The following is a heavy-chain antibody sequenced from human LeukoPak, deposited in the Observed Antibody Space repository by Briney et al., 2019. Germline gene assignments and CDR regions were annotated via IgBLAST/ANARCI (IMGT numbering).Heavy chain of an antibody. Sequence: ASVKVSCKASGYTFTSYDINWVRQATGQGLAWMGWMNPNSGNTGYAQKFQGRVTITRNTSISTAYMELSSLRSEDTAVYYCARVSYYYYYMDVWGKGTTVTISS. CDR2: MNPNSGNT. V-gene: IGHV1-8*03. CDR3: ARVSYYYYYMDV. CDR1: GYTFTSYD. J-gene: IGHJ6*03.